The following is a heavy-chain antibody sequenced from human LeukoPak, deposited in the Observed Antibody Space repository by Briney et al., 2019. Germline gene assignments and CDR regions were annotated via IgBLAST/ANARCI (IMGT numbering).Heavy chain of an antibody. V-gene: IGHV4-38-2*02. CDR1: GYSISTGYY. CDR2: FYHGGST. CDR3: ARDRWVSITMVRGVEY. Sequence: SETLSLTCTVSGYSISTGYYWDWIRQPPGKGLEWIGTFYHGGSTYYNPSLKSRVTISVDTSKNQFSLKLSSVTAADTAVYYCARDRWVSITMVRGVEYWGQGTLVTVSS. J-gene: IGHJ4*02. D-gene: IGHD3-10*01.